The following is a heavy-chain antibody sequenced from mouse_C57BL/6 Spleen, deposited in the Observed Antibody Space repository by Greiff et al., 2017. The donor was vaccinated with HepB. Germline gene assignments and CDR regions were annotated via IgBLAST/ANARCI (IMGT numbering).Heavy chain of an antibody. J-gene: IGHJ2*01. Sequence: VQLQQSGPELVKPGASVKISCKASGYTFTDYYMNWVKQSHGKSLEWIGDINPNNGGTSYNQKFKGKATLTVDKSSSTAYMELRSLTSEDSAVYYCAREIFTLYYFDYWGQGTTLTVSS. CDR3: AREIFTLYYFDY. V-gene: IGHV1-26*01. CDR1: GYTFTDYY. D-gene: IGHD6-1*01. CDR2: INPNNGGT.